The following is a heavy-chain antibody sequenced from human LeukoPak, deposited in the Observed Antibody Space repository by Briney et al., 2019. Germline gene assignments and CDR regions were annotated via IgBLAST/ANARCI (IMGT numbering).Heavy chain of an antibody. V-gene: IGHV1-8*01. CDR1: GYTFTSYD. CDR2: MNPNSGNT. J-gene: IGHJ4*02. CDR3: ASGKRGGSSWYLPYDSSGYYDLDY. Sequence: ASVKVSCKASGYTFTSYDINWVRQATGQGLEWMGWMNPNSGNTGYAQKFQGRVTMTRNTSISTAYMELSSLRSEDTAVYYCASGKRGGSSWYLPYDSSGYYDLDYWGQGTLVTVSS. D-gene: IGHD3-22*01.